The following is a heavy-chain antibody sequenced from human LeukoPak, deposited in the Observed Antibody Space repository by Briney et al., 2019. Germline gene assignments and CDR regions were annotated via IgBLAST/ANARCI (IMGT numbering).Heavy chain of an antibody. D-gene: IGHD3-9*01. CDR1: GGSFSGYY. CDR3: ARAPAYDILTGYYFGYCCPPFDY. V-gene: IGHV4-34*01. Sequence: SETLSLTCVVYGGSFSGYYWSWIRQPPGKGLEWIGEINHSGSTNYNPSLKSRVTISLDTSTNQFSLQLSSVTDADTAVYYCARAPAYDILTGYYFGYCCPPFDYWGQGTLVTVSS. CDR2: INHSGST. J-gene: IGHJ4*02.